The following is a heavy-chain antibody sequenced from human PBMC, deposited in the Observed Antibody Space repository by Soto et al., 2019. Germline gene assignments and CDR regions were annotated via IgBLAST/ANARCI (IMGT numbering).Heavy chain of an antibody. D-gene: IGHD3-22*01. CDR3: AKGPYDSSCYYPATFDY. CDR2: ISYDGSNK. V-gene: IGHV3-30*18. J-gene: IGHJ4*02. Sequence: QVQLVESGGGVVQPGRSLRLSCAASGFTFSSYGMHWVRQAPGKGLEWVAVISYDGSNKYYADSVKGRFTISRDNSKNTLYLQMNSLRAEDTAVYYCAKGPYDSSCYYPATFDYWGQGTLVTVSS. CDR1: GFTFSSYG.